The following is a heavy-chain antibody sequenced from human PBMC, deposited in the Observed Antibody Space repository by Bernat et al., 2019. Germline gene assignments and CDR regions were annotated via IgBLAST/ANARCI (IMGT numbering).Heavy chain of an antibody. CDR1: GFTFSSYA. CDR3: ARYGLGSMGTFDY. Sequence: EVQLLESGGGLVQPGGSLRLSCAASGFTFSSYAMSWVRQAPGKGLEWVSAISGSGGADSTYYADSVKGRFTISRDNSKNTLYVQMSSLRAEDTAVYYCARYGLGSMGTFDYWGQGTLVTVSS. V-gene: IGHV3-23*01. D-gene: IGHD3-10*01. CDR2: ISGSGGADST. J-gene: IGHJ4*02.